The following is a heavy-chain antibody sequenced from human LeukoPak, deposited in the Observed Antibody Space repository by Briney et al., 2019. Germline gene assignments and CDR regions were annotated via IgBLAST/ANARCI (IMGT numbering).Heavy chain of an antibody. Sequence: GGSLRRSCAASGFTFSSYWMHWVRQASGKGLVWVSRINSDGSSTSYADSVKGRFTISRDNAKNTLYLQMNSLRAEDTAVYYCARDRSLYCGGDCYPGGRWGQGTLVTVSS. CDR2: INSDGSST. CDR3: ARDRSLYCGGDCYPGGR. D-gene: IGHD2-21*02. CDR1: GFTFSSYW. V-gene: IGHV3-74*01. J-gene: IGHJ4*02.